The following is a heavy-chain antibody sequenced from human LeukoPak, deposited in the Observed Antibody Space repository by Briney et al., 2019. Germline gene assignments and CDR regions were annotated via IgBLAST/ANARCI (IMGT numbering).Heavy chain of an antibody. Sequence: SETLSLTCTVSGDSISGRAYYWRWIRQPAGKGLEWIVRIHSSGTHSYNPSLKSRVSISVETSKNQFPLKLSSLTAADTAVYFCSRERGFWSGYFRPRYFDYWGQGTVVTV. CDR3: SRERGFWSGYFRPRYFDY. V-gene: IGHV4-61*02. D-gene: IGHD3-3*01. J-gene: IGHJ4*02. CDR2: IHSSGTH. CDR1: GDSISGRAYY.